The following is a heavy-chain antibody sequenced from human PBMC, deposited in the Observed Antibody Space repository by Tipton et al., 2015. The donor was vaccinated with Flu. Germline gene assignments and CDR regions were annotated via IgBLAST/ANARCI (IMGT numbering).Heavy chain of an antibody. CDR3: ARDAECRWYEAFDV. D-gene: IGHD6-13*01. CDR1: GITFISYA. V-gene: IGHV3-23*01. CDR2: ISGSGGST. Sequence: SLRLSCAASGITFISYAMSWVRQAPGKGLEWVSAISGSGGSTYYADSVKGRFTISRDNSKNTLYLQMNSLRAEDTAVYYCARDAECRWYEAFDVWGQGTMVTVSS. J-gene: IGHJ3*01.